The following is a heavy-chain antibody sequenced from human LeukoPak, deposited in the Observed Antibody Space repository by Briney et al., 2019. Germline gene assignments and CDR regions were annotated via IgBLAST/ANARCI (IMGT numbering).Heavy chain of an antibody. V-gene: IGHV3-7*01. CDR2: INQDGSEK. D-gene: IGHD3-3*01. J-gene: IGHJ6*03. Sequence: GGSLRLSCAASGFTFRSYWMSWVRQAPGKGLEWVANINQDGSEKYYVDSVKGRFTISRDNAKNSLYLQMNSLRAEDTAVHYCARDQGFSYYFYYMDVWGKGTTVTVSS. CDR3: ARDQGFSYYFYYMDV. CDR1: GFTFRSYW.